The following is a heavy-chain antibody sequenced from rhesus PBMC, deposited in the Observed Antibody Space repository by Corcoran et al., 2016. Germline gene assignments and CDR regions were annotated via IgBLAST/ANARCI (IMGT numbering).Heavy chain of an antibody. CDR3: ARVLPVTVAVDY. V-gene: IGHV4-80*01. D-gene: IGHD4-29*01. Sequence: QVQLQESGPGLVKPSETLSLPCAVSVASISSYWLSWFRQPPRKGLEWIGEVNGNRGSTYYNPSLKSRVTISKDASKNQFSLKLSSVTAADTAVYYCARVLPVTVAVDYWGQGVLVTVSS. J-gene: IGHJ4*01. CDR1: VASISSYW. CDR2: VNGNRGST.